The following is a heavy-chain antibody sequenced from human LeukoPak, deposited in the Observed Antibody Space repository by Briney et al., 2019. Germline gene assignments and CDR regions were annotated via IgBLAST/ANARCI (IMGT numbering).Heavy chain of an antibody. J-gene: IGHJ4*02. CDR2: ISYDGSNK. D-gene: IGHD6-13*01. CDR3: ATAASIAAAPPWD. CDR1: GFTFSSYG. V-gene: IGHV3-30*03. Sequence: QSGGSLRLSCAASGFTFSSYGMHWVRQAPGKGLEWVAVISYDGSNKYYADSVKGRFTISRDNSKSTLYLQMNSLRAEDTAVYYCATAASIAAAPPWDWGQGTLVTVSS.